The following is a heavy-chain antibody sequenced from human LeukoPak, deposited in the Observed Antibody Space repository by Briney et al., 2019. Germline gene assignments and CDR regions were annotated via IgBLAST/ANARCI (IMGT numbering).Heavy chain of an antibody. V-gene: IGHV1-18*01. CDR1: GGTFSSYA. D-gene: IGHD3-3*01. J-gene: IGHJ3*02. CDR2: VSAYNGNT. Sequence: ASVKVSCKASGGTFSSYAISWVRQAPGQGLEWMGWVSAYNGNTNYGENLQGRVTMTTDTSTNTAYMELRSLRFDDTAVYYCARASYDFWSGYYTGDAFDIWGQGTMVTVSS. CDR3: ARASYDFWSGYYTGDAFDI.